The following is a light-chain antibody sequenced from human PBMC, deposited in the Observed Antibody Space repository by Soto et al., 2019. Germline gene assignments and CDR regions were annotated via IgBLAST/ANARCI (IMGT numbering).Light chain of an antibody. CDR3: QRYNNWPLT. J-gene: IGKJ4*01. V-gene: IGKV3-15*01. Sequence: EIVMTQSPATLSLSPVDRATLSCRASQGIGSTLAWYQQKPGQTPRLLIYGASTRATGVPARFSGSGSGTEFTLTINSLQSEDFAVYYCQRYNNWPLTFGGGTKVDIK. CDR2: GAS. CDR1: QGIGST.